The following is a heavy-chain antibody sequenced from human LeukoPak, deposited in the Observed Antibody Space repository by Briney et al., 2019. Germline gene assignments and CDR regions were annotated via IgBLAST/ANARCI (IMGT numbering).Heavy chain of an antibody. Sequence: SGTLSLTCTVSGGSISSSSYYWGWIRQPPGKGLEWIGSIYYSGSTYYNPSLKSRVTISVDTSKNQFSLKLSSVTAADTAVYYCARSGYSYGFGYDYWGQGTLVTVSS. D-gene: IGHD5-18*01. J-gene: IGHJ4*02. V-gene: IGHV4-39*01. CDR2: IYYSGST. CDR1: GGSISSSSYY. CDR3: ARSGYSYGFGYDY.